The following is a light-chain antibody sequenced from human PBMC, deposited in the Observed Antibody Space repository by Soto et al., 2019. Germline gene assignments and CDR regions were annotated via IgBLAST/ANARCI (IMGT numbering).Light chain of an antibody. CDR1: ESIRTW. Sequence: IQMNQSPSTLSAYIGDRVTITCRASESIRTWLAWYQHKPGKAPKFLIYDASSLESGVPSRFSGSGSGTEFTLTISNLQPDDFATYFCQQYHNYPRTFGQGTKVDI. CDR3: QQYHNYPRT. CDR2: DAS. V-gene: IGKV1-5*01. J-gene: IGKJ1*01.